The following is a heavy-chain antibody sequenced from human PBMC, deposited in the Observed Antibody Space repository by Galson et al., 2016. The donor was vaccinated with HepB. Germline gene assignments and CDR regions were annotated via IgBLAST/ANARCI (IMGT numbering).Heavy chain of an antibody. CDR3: AKEALTGGWFNY. D-gene: IGHD6-19*01. J-gene: IGHJ4*02. V-gene: IGHV3-23*01. Sequence: SLRLSCAVSGITFSSYATSWVRQAPGKGPEWVSTIKSYGGSTDYADDVQGRFTISRDDSKSTLYLQMNSLRAGDTAVYYCAKEALTGGWFNYWGQGTLLTVSS. CDR2: IKSYGGST. CDR1: GITFSSYA.